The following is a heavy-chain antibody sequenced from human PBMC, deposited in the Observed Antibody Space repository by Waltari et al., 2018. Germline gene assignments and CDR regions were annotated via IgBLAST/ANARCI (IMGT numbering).Heavy chain of an antibody. CDR2: IYYSGST. J-gene: IGHJ6*02. Sequence: QVQLQESGPGLVKPSETLSLTCTVSGGSISRYYWSWIRQPPGKGLEWIGYIYYSGSTNYNPSLKSRVTISVDTSKNQFSLKLSSVTAADTAVYYCARDRKLVFSYYYYGMDVWGQGTTVTVSS. V-gene: IGHV4-59*01. D-gene: IGHD6-6*01. CDR1: GGSISRYY. CDR3: ARDRKLVFSYYYYGMDV.